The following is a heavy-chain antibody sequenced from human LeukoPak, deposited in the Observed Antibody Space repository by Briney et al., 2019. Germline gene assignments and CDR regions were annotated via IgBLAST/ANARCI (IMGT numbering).Heavy chain of an antibody. V-gene: IGHV4-4*07. D-gene: IGHD3-22*01. CDR1: GGSISSYY. Sequence: SETLSLTCTVSGGSISSYYWSWIRQPAGKGLEWIGRIYTSGSTNYNPSLKSRVTMSVDTSKNQFSLKLSSVTAADTAVYYGARENDYYDSNGYPDYWGQGTLVTVSS. CDR3: ARENDYYDSNGYPDY. J-gene: IGHJ4*02. CDR2: IYTSGST.